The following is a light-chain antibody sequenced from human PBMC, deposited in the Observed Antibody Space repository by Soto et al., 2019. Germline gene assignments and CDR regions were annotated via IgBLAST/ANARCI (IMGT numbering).Light chain of an antibody. Sequence: DIQMTQSPSSLSASVGDRVTITCQASQDISNYLNWYQQKPGKAPKLLIYDASNLETGVPSRFSGSGSGTDFTFTISSLQPEDIATYYCQQYDSRSTFGPGTKVDIK. CDR1: QDISNY. V-gene: IGKV1-33*01. CDR3: QQYDSRST. CDR2: DAS. J-gene: IGKJ3*01.